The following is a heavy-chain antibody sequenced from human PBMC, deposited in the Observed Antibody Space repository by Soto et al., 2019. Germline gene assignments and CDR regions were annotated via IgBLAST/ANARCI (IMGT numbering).Heavy chain of an antibody. CDR2: IYHSGST. CDR3: ARAPGDFVYYFDY. D-gene: IGHD3-16*01. CDR1: GYSISSGYY. Sequence: QVQLQESGPGLVKPSETLSLTCAVSGYSISSGYYWGWFRQPPGKGLEWIGSIYHSGSTYYNQSLKSRVIVSVDTSKNQYSLKLSSVTAADTAVYHCARAPGDFVYYFDYWGQGTLVTVSS. J-gene: IGHJ4*02. V-gene: IGHV4-38-2*01.